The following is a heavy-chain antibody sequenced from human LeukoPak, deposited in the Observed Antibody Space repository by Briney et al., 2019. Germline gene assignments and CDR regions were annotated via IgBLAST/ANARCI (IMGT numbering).Heavy chain of an antibody. V-gene: IGHV3-48*03. CDR1: GFTFSSYE. D-gene: IGHD3-10*02. CDR2: ISGSGSNI. J-gene: IGHJ6*04. CDR3: AQLGITMIGGV. Sequence: GGALRLSCAASGFTFSSYEMKWVRQAPGKGLEWVSYISGSGSNIYYADSVKGRFTISRDNAKNSLYLQMNSLRAEDTAVYYCAQLGITMIGGVWGKGTTVTISS.